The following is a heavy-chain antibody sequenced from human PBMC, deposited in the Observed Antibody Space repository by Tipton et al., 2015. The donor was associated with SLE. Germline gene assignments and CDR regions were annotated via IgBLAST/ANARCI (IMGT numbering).Heavy chain of an antibody. V-gene: IGHV3-53*05. J-gene: IGHJ4*02. CDR3: ASYLFYGSGSLFY. CDR2: IYSDGRT. D-gene: IGHD3-10*01. Sequence: GSLRLSCAASGFSVSDNYMSWVRQAPGKGLEWVSTIYSDGRTYYADSVKGRFTISRDNSKNTLYLQMNSLRAEDTAVYYCASYLFYGSGSLFYWGQGTLVTVSS. CDR1: GFSVSDNY.